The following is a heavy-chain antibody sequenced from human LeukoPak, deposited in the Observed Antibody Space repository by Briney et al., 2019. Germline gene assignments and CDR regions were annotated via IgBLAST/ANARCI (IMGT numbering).Heavy chain of an antibody. J-gene: IGHJ5*02. Sequence: ASVKVSCKASRGTFSSYAISWVRQAPGQGLEWMGRIIPILGIANYAQKFQGRVTITADKSTSTAYMELSSLRSEDTAVYYCARDLSYCSGGSCYPNWFDPWGQGTLVTVSS. CDR2: IIPILGIA. CDR1: RGTFSSYA. D-gene: IGHD2-15*01. CDR3: ARDLSYCSGGSCYPNWFDP. V-gene: IGHV1-69*04.